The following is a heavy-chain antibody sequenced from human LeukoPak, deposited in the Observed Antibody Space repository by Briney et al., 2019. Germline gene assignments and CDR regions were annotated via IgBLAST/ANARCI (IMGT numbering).Heavy chain of an antibody. J-gene: IGHJ5*02. CDR3: ARWSHDSSGYYWISS. V-gene: IGHV3-7*01. Sequence: GGSLRLSCAASGFTFRNYWMGWVRQAPGRGLEWVANTKPDGSAEYYADSVRGRFTTSRDNANNFLYLQMNRLRAEDTAVYYCARWSHDSSGYYWISSWGQGTLVTVSS. CDR1: GFTFRNYW. D-gene: IGHD3-22*01. CDR2: TKPDGSAE.